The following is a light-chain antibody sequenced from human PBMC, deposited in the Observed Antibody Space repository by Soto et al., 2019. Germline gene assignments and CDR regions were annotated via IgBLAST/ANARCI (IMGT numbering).Light chain of an antibody. V-gene: IGKV1-33*01. CDR2: DAS. Sequence: DFQMTQSPSSLSASVGDKVTITCRATQAIKNFLNWYQQKPGRAPKLLISDASTLQRGVPSRFSGYGYGTHFTFVISSLQPEDVGTYYCQQSDNLPLTFGQGTRLDIK. CDR1: QAIKNF. CDR3: QQSDNLPLT. J-gene: IGKJ5*01.